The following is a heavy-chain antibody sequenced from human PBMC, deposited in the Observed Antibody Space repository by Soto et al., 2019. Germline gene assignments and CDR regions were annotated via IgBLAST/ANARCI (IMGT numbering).Heavy chain of an antibody. CDR3: ARRAYSSGRAGNWFDP. J-gene: IGHJ5*02. CDR2: IYYSGST. CDR1: GGSLSSYY. V-gene: IGHV4-59*01. D-gene: IGHD3-22*01. Sequence: SETLSLTCVVSGGSLSSYYWSWIRQPPGKGLEWIGYIYYSGSTNYNPSLKSRVTISVDTSENQFSLKLSSVTAADTAVYYCARRAYSSGRAGNWFDPWGQGTLVTVSS.